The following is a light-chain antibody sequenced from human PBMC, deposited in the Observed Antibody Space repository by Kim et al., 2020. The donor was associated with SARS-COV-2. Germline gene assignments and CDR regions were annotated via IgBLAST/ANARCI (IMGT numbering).Light chain of an antibody. Sequence: SVSPGQTASITCAGDKLGDKYACWYQQKPGPSPVLVIYQDNQRPSGIPERFSGSNSGNTATLTISGTQAMDEADYYCQAWDSSYVVFGGGTQLTVL. J-gene: IGLJ2*01. CDR3: QAWDSSYVV. CDR1: KLGDKY. CDR2: QDN. V-gene: IGLV3-1*01.